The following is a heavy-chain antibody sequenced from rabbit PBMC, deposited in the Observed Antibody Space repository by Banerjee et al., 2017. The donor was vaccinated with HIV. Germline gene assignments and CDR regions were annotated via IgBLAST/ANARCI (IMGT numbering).Heavy chain of an antibody. CDR3: ARWAGSTYYSL. Sequence: QEQLEESGGGLVQPEGSLTLTCTASGFSFSGSYYMCWVRQAPGKGLEWIACINTISGDTVYATWAKGRFTISKTSSTTVTLQMTSLTAADTATYFCARWAGSTYYSLWGPGTLVTVS. D-gene: IGHD8-1*01. J-gene: IGHJ6*01. CDR1: GFSFSGSYY. CDR2: INTISGDT. V-gene: IGHV1S45*01.